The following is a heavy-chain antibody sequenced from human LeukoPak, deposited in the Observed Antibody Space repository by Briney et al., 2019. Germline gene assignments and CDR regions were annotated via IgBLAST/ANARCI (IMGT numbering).Heavy chain of an antibody. CDR1: GGSISSSSYY. J-gene: IGHJ4*02. D-gene: IGHD2-2*03. V-gene: IGHV4-39*07. CDR2: IYYSGST. Sequence: SETLSLTCTVSGGSISSSSYYWGWIRQPPGKGLEWIGSIYYSGSTYYNPSLKSRVAISVDTSKNQFSLKLSSVTAADTAVYYCARGPMGIVDYWGQGTLVTVSS. CDR3: ARGPMGIVDY.